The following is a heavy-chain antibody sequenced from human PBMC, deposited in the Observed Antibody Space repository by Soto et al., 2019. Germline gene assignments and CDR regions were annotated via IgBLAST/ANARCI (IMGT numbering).Heavy chain of an antibody. CDR3: AKASVWYPYFDS. CDR1: EFSFDDYA. J-gene: IGHJ4*02. V-gene: IGHV3-23*01. D-gene: IGHD6-13*01. CDR2: ITYTGVST. Sequence: GSLRLSCAASEFSFDDYAMSWVRQAPGKGLEWVSSITYTGVSTYYADSMKGRFTISRDNSKDTLYLQMNSLRAEDTAIYYCAKASVWYPYFDSWGQGT.